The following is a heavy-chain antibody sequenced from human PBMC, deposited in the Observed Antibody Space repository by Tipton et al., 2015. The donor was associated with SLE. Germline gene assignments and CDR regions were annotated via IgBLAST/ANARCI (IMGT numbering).Heavy chain of an antibody. V-gene: IGHV3-21*03. CDR2: ISSSSNYI. J-gene: IGHJ4*02. CDR1: RFTFSTYS. CDR3: ARDLTTVTSYYFDY. D-gene: IGHD4-17*01. Sequence: SLRLSCAASRFTFSTYSMIWVRQAPGKGLEWVSSISSSSNYIYYADSVKGRFTISRDNAKNSLYLQMNSLRAEDTAVYYCARDLTTVTSYYFDYWGQGTLVTVSS.